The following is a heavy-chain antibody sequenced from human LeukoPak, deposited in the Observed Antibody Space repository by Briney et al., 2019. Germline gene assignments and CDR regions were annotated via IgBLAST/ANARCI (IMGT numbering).Heavy chain of an antibody. D-gene: IGHD2-21*02. CDR3: ARVVTWFDP. V-gene: IGHV3-74*01. CDR2: IRNDGSIT. J-gene: IGHJ5*02. CDR1: GFAFGTYW. Sequence: PGRSLTLSCPASGFAFGTYWMHWVRQAPGKGLVWVSRIRNDGSITTYADAVKGRFTISRDNAKNTLYLQINSLRAEDTAVYYCARVVTWFDPWGQGTLVTVSS.